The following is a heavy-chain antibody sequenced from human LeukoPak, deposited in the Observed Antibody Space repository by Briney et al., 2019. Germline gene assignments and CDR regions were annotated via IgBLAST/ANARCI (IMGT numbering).Heavy chain of an antibody. J-gene: IGHJ6*04. CDR1: GFTFSSYE. D-gene: IGHD2-15*01. CDR3: TKETPQMDV. V-gene: IGHV3-48*03. Sequence: TGGSLRLSCAASGFTFSSYEMNWVRQAPGQGLEWVAYISSTGNTVHYAGSVKGRFTISRDNAKNSLYLQMNSLRAEDTAVYYCTKETPQMDVWGKGTTVTVSS. CDR2: ISSTGNTV.